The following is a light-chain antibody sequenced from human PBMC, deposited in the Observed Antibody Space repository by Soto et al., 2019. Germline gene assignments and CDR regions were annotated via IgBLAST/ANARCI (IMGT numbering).Light chain of an antibody. V-gene: IGKV1-12*01. CDR3: QQANSFPLT. CDR2: AAS. CDR1: QVISSW. Sequence: DIQMTQSPSSVSASVGDRVTITCRASQVISSWFNWYQQKPGKAPNLLIYAASSLQSGIPSRFSGSGSGTDFTLTISCLQPEDFATYYCQQANSFPLTFGGGTKVEIK. J-gene: IGKJ4*01.